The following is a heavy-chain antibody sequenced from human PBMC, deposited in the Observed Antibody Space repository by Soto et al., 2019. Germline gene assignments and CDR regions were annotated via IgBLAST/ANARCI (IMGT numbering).Heavy chain of an antibody. CDR1: GFTFSSYS. Sequence: EVQLVESGGGLVKPGGSLRLSCAASGFTFSSYSMNWVRQAPGKGLEWVSSISSSSSYIYYADSVKGRFTISRDNAKNSLYLQMNSLRAADTAVYYCARDRVVVGATTNYYYGMDVWGQGTTVTVSS. V-gene: IGHV3-21*01. D-gene: IGHD1-26*01. CDR3: ARDRVVVGATTNYYYGMDV. J-gene: IGHJ6*02. CDR2: ISSSSSYI.